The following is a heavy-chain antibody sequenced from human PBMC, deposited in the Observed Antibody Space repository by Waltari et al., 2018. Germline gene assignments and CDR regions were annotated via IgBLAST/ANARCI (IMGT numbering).Heavy chain of an antibody. Sequence: QVQLQESGPGLVKPSQTLSLTCPVPGDSISSSYDWTWIRQPAGKGLEWIERIHISGSTIYNPSLKSRVTISVDTSKNQFSLNLRSVTAADTAMYYCARDSIYGGVEYWGQGAQVTVSS. CDR3: ARDSIYGGVEY. J-gene: IGHJ4*02. CDR2: IHISGST. V-gene: IGHV4-61*02. CDR1: GDSISSSYD. D-gene: IGHD4-17*01.